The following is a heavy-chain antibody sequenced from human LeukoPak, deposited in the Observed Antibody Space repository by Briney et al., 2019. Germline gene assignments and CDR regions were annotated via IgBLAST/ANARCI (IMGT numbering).Heavy chain of an antibody. CDR2: IYWDDDK. D-gene: IGHD3-9*01. J-gene: IGHJ5*02. CDR1: GFSLSTTRVG. Sequence: SGPTLVNPTQTLTLTCTFSGFSLSTTRVGVGWIREPPGKALEWLALIYWDDDKRYSPSLKSRLTITKDTSKNQVVRTMTNVDPVDTAAYCCARSPLRYHDILTGYRNCFGPWGQGTLVTVSS. CDR3: ARSPLRYHDILTGYRNCFGP. V-gene: IGHV2-5*02.